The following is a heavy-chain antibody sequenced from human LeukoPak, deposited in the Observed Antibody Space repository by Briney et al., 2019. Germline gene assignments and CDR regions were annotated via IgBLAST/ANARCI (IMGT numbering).Heavy chain of an antibody. Sequence: GGSLRLSCAASGFTLSSYEMNWVRLAPGKGLEWISYISRTGNSIYYADSVKGRFTISRDSAKNSLYLQMNGLRAEDTAVYYCARGPYSSNWYVDYWGQGTLVTVAS. CDR1: GFTLSSYE. CDR2: ISRTGNSI. D-gene: IGHD6-13*01. V-gene: IGHV3-48*03. CDR3: ARGPYSSNWYVDY. J-gene: IGHJ4*02.